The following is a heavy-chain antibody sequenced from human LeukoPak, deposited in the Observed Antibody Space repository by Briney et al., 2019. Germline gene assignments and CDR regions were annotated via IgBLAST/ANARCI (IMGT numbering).Heavy chain of an antibody. J-gene: IGHJ4*02. V-gene: IGHV3-23*01. Sequence: GGSLRLSCAASGFTFSSYAMSWVRQAPGKGLEWVSALTASGETTYYADSVKGRLTISRDNSKNTLFLQMNSLRAEDTAVYYCAANGESTDWHWNYWGQGTLVTVSS. D-gene: IGHD3-9*01. CDR3: AANGESTDWHWNY. CDR2: LTASGETT. CDR1: GFTFSSYA.